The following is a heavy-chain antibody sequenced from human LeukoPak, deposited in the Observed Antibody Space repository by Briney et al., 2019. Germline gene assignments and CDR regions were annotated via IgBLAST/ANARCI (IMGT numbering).Heavy chain of an antibody. D-gene: IGHD6-19*01. J-gene: IGHJ4*02. Sequence: GGSLRLSCAASGFAFSNQAMGWVRQASGKGLEWVSVISDSGDITYYADSVKGRFTISRDNSKNTLFLQMNSLRAEDTAVYYCAKDARRTSGWYFFGYWGQGTLVTVSS. CDR1: GFAFSNQA. CDR2: ISDSGDIT. CDR3: AKDARRTSGWYFFGY. V-gene: IGHV3-23*01.